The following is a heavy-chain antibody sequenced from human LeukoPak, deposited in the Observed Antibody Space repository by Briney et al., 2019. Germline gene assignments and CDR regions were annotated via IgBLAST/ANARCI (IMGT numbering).Heavy chain of an antibody. Sequence: SETLSLTCIVSGGSISSSIYYWAWVRQPPGKGLEWIGTVFYNGATQYSPSLRSRVTMSVDTSKNQFSLKLSSVTAADTAVYYCARARPRGAEDDAFDIWGQGTMVTVSS. CDR3: ARARPRGAEDDAFDI. D-gene: IGHD1-14*01. J-gene: IGHJ3*02. CDR1: GGSISSSIYY. CDR2: VFYNGAT. V-gene: IGHV4-39*07.